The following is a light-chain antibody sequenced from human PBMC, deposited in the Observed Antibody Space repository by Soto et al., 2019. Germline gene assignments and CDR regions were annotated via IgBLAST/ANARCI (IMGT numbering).Light chain of an antibody. V-gene: IGKV3-20*01. CDR3: QQYGSSLFT. CDR1: QSVSSKY. Sequence: EIVLTQSPGTLSLSPGERATLSCRASQSVSSKYLAWYQQKPGQAPRVLIYGTSIRASGVPERFSGGGSGKDFTLTITRLGAEDFAVYYCQQYGSSLFTFGPGTKVDFK. J-gene: IGKJ3*01. CDR2: GTS.